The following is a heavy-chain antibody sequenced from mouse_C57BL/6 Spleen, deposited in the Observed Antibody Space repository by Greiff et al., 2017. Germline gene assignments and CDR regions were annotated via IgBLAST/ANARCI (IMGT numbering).Heavy chain of an antibody. D-gene: IGHD2-3*01. CDR3: ARRGSYDGYFGGALDY. CDR1: GYSFTDYN. CDR2: INPNYGTT. Sequence: VQLQQSGPELVKPGASVKISCKASGYSFTDYNMYWVKQSNGKSLEWIGVINPNYGTTSYNQKFKGKATLTVDQSYSTAYMQLNSLTSEDSAVYYCARRGSYDGYFGGALDYWGQGTSVTVSS. V-gene: IGHV1-39*01. J-gene: IGHJ4*01.